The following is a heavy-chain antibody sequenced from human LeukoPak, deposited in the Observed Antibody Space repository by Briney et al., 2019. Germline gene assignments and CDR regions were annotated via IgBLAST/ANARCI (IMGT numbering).Heavy chain of an antibody. Sequence: GGSLRLSCAASGFTFSSYWMSWVRQAPGKGLEWVANIKQDGSEKYYVDSVKGRFTISRDNAKNSLYLQMNSLRAEDTAVYYCAKDLGEGDSSGYYYYGMDVWGQGTTVIVS. CDR1: GFTFSSYW. CDR3: AKDLGEGDSSGYYYYGMDV. J-gene: IGHJ6*02. CDR2: IKQDGSEK. D-gene: IGHD3-22*01. V-gene: IGHV3-7*03.